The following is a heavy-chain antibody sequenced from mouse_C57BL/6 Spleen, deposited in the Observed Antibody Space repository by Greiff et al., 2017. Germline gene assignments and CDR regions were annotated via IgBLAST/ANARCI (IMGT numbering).Heavy chain of an antibody. D-gene: IGHD2-3*01. J-gene: IGHJ4*01. V-gene: IGHV1-47*01. CDR2: FHPYNDDT. CDR3: ARGGDGYPYYAMDY. CDR1: GYTFTTYP. Sequence: VKLQESGAELVKPGASVKMSCKASGYTFTTYPIEWMKQNHGKSLEWIGNFHPYNDDTKYNEKFKGKATLTVEKSSSTVYLELSRLTSDDSAVYYCARGGDGYPYYAMDYWGQGTSVTVSS.